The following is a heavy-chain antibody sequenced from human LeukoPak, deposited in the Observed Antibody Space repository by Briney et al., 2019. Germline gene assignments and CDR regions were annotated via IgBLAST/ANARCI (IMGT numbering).Heavy chain of an antibody. CDR3: ARQEYSYGFFDY. CDR2: IYYSGST. J-gene: IGHJ4*02. Sequence: SETLSLTCTVSGCSISSYYWSWIRQPPGKGLEWIGYIYYSGSTNYNPSLKSRVTISVDTSKNQFSLKLSSVTAADTAVYYCARQEYSYGFFDYWGQGTLVTVSS. D-gene: IGHD5-18*01. CDR1: GCSISSYY. V-gene: IGHV4-59*08.